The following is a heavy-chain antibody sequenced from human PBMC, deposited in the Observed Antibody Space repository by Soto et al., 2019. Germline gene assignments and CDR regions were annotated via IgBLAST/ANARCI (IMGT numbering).Heavy chain of an antibody. CDR1: GGSISSSSYY. CDR2: IYYSGST. J-gene: IGHJ4*02. CDR3: ARHGLAGEFDY. D-gene: IGHD3-10*01. Sequence: SETLSLTCTVSGGSISSSSYYWGWIRQPPGKGLERIGSIYYSGSTYYNPSLKSRVTISVDTSKNQFSLKLSSVTAADTAVYYCARHGLAGEFDYWGQGTLVTVSS. V-gene: IGHV4-39*01.